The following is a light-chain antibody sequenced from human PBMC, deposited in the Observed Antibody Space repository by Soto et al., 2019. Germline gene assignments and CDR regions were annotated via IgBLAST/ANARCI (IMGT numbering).Light chain of an antibody. CDR3: QQYNNWPPIT. CDR1: QSVSSSY. CDR2: GAS. J-gene: IGKJ5*01. Sequence: IVLTQCPGTLSLSPGERATLSCRASQSVSSSYLAWYQQKPGQAPRLLIFGASTRATGIPARFSGSGSVTEFTLTISSLQSEDFAVYYCQQYNNWPPITFGQGTRLEIK. V-gene: IGKV3-15*01.